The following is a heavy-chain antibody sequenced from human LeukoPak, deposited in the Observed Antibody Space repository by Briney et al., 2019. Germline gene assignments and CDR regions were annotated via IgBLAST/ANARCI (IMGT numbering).Heavy chain of an antibody. Sequence: GGSLRLSCAASGFTFSSYAMSWVRQAPGKGLEWVSAISGSGGSTYYADSVKGRFTISRDNSKNTLYLQMNSLRAEDTAVYYCAKGLYSSSWSPDWFDPWGQGTLVTVSS. CDR1: GFTFSSYA. D-gene: IGHD6-13*01. J-gene: IGHJ5*02. V-gene: IGHV3-23*01. CDR3: AKGLYSSSWSPDWFDP. CDR2: ISGSGGST.